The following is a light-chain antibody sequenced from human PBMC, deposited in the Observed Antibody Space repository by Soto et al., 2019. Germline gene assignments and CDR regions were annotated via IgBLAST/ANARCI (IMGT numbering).Light chain of an antibody. CDR3: QKDGSSPWA. J-gene: IGKJ1*01. V-gene: IGKV3-20*01. CDR1: QRVRSSY. CDR2: GAS. Sequence: EIVLTQSPGTLSLSPGERATLSCRASQRVRSSYLAWYQQKPGQAPRLLIYGASSRATGIPDRFSGSGSGTDFTLTISRLEPEDFAVYYCQKDGSSPWAFGQGTKVEIK.